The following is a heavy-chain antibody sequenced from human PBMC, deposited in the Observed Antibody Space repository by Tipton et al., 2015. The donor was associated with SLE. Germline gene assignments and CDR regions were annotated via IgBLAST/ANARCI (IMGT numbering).Heavy chain of an antibody. CDR3: ARGGYDAFDI. D-gene: IGHD3-16*01. V-gene: IGHV4-38-2*02. CDR1: GYSISSGYY. J-gene: IGHJ3*02. Sequence: TLSLTCTVSGYSISSGYYWGWIRQPPGKGLEWIGSIYHSGSTYYNPSLKSRVTISVDTSKNQFSLKLSSVTAADTAVYYCARGGYDAFDIWGQGTMVTVSS. CDR2: IYHSGST.